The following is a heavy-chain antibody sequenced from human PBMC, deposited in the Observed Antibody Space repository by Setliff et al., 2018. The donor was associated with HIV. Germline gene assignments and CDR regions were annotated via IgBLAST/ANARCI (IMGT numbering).Heavy chain of an antibody. D-gene: IGHD2-2*01. Sequence: PSETLSLTCTVSGYSINSSHFWGWIRQPPGKGLEWVGSIYHSGNTHYNPSLKSRVTISVDTSKNQFSLKLSSVTAADTAVYYCARDKTYCNYSRCSRAGWYFDLWGRGTQVTSPQ. CDR1: GYSINSSHF. J-gene: IGHJ2*01. CDR3: ARDKTYCNYSRCSRAGWYFDL. CDR2: IYHSGNT. V-gene: IGHV4-38-2*02.